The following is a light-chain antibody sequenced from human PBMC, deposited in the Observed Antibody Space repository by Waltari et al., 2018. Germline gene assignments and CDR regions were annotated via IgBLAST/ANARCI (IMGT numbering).Light chain of an antibody. CDR2: DAT. CDR1: QGISKF. J-gene: IGKJ2*01. V-gene: IGKV1-33*01. CDR3: QQFDSVPYT. Sequence: DIQMTQSPSSLSASVGDRVTITCQASQGISKFVNWYQHKAGKAPKLLIHDATRLEVGVPSRFTGSGSGTDFTFTVNSLQPEDIATYYCQQFDSVPYTFGQGTKLEI.